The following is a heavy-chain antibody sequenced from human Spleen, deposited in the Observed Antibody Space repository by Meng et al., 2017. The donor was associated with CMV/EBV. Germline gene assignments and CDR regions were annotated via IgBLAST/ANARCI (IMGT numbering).Heavy chain of an antibody. CDR2: ISWHSVTT. V-gene: IGHV3-9*01. Sequence: SLKISCAASGFTFDDYTMHWVRQAPGKGLEWVSGISWHSVTTGYADSVKGRFTISRDNAKKSLYLQMNSLRPDDTALYYCAKGTSTGSSNWFDPWGQGTLVTVSS. J-gene: IGHJ5*02. CDR3: AKGTSTGSSNWFDP. D-gene: IGHD1-26*01. CDR1: GFTFDDYT.